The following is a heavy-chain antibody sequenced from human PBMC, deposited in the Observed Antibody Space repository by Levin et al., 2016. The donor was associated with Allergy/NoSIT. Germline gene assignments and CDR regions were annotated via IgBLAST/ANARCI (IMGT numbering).Heavy chain of an antibody. Sequence: ASVKVSCKASGYTFTSYGISWVRQAPGQGLEWMGWISAYNGNTNYAQKLQGRVTMTTDTSTSTAYMELRSLRSDDTAVYYCARDAIPITTVVRGWFDPWGQGTLVTVSS. D-gene: IGHD4-23*01. J-gene: IGHJ5*02. CDR1: GYTFTSYG. CDR2: ISAYNGNT. V-gene: IGHV1-18*01. CDR3: ARDAIPITTVVRGWFDP.